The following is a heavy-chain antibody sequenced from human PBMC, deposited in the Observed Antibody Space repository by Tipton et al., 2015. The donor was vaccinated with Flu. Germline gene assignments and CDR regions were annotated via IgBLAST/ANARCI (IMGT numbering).Heavy chain of an antibody. CDR3: ARDEGVVNYYFGMDV. Sequence: SLRLSCKASGFDFSVYGMHWVHQAPGKGLEWVAVIWYDGSNIHYADSVKGRFTVSRDNFRNTLYLQMNGLRVDDTGVYYCARDEGVVNYYFGMDVWGQGTTVSVSS. J-gene: IGHJ6*02. V-gene: IGHV3-33*01. CDR1: GFDFSVYG. CDR2: IWYDGSNI.